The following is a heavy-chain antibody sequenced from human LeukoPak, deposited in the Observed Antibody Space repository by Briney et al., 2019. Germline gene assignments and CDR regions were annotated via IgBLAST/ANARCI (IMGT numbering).Heavy chain of an antibody. Sequence: SETLSLTCAVYGGSFSGYYWSWIRQPPGKGLEWIGEINHSGSTNYNPSLKSRVTISVDTSKNQFTLKLSSVTAADTAVYYCARGLRWPRPLLDYWGQGTLVTVSS. D-gene: IGHD4-23*01. V-gene: IGHV4-34*01. CDR1: GGSFSGYY. CDR2: INHSGST. J-gene: IGHJ4*02. CDR3: ARGLRWPRPLLDY.